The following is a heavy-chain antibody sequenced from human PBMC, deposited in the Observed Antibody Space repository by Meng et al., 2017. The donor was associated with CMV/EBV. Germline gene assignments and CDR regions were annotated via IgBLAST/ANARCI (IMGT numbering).Heavy chain of an antibody. J-gene: IGHJ4*02. V-gene: IGHV3-7*01. CDR3: ASLSIVATNFDY. CDR1: GFTFSSYW. CDR2: IKQDGSEK. Sequence: SFAASGFTFSSYWMSWVRQAPGKGLEWVANIKQDGSEKYYVDSVKGRFTISRDNAKNSLYLQMNSLRAEDTAVYYCASLSIVATNFDYWGQGTLVTVSS. D-gene: IGHD5-12*01.